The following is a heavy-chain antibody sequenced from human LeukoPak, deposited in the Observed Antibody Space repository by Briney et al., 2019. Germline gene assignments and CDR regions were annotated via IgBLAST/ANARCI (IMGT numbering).Heavy chain of an antibody. CDR3: ARDRELGY. CDR1: GDSISIYY. CDR2: IYNSGST. D-gene: IGHD3-10*01. Sequence: KSSETLSLTCSVSGDSISIYYWSWIRQPPGKGLEWIGYIYNSGSTNYNPSLKSRVTISVDTSKNQFSLKLTSVTAADTAVYYCARDRELGYWGQGTLVTASS. V-gene: IGHV4-59*01. J-gene: IGHJ4*02.